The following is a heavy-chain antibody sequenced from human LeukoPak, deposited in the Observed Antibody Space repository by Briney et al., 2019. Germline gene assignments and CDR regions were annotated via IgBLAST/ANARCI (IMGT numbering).Heavy chain of an antibody. D-gene: IGHD2-15*01. CDR3: AKEEDCSGGSCWFDP. V-gene: IGHV3-23*01. CDR2: ISGSGGST. CDR1: GFTFSSYA. Sequence: GGSLRLSCAASGFTFSSYAMSWVRQAPGKGLEWVSAISGSGGSTYYADSVKGRFTISRDKSKNTLYLQMNSLRAEDTAVYYCAKEEDCSGGSCWFDPWGQGTLVTVSS. J-gene: IGHJ5*02.